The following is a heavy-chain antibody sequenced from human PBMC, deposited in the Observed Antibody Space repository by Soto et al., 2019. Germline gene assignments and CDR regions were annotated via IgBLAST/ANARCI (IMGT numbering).Heavy chain of an antibody. V-gene: IGHV3-23*01. Sequence: EVQLLESGGGLVQPGGSLRLSCAASGFTFSSYAMSWVRQSPGKGLEWVSAISGSGGSTYYADSVKGRFTISRDNSKNTLYLQMNSLRAEDTAVYYCAKVSLGISAAGLFDYWGQGTLVTVSS. CDR3: AKVSLGISAAGLFDY. CDR2: ISGSGGST. J-gene: IGHJ4*02. D-gene: IGHD6-13*01. CDR1: GFTFSSYA.